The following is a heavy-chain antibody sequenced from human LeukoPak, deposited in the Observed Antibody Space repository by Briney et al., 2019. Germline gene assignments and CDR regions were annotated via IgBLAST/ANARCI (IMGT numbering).Heavy chain of an antibody. V-gene: IGHV3-74*01. Sequence: PGGSLRLSCAASGFSFSNYWMHWVRQAPGKGLVWVSRINSDGSSTTYADSVKGRFTISRDNAKNTLYLQMNSLRAEDTAVYYCARSYSNYVIGWFDPWGQGTLVTVSS. J-gene: IGHJ5*02. CDR2: INSDGSST. CDR1: GFSFSNYW. D-gene: IGHD4-11*01. CDR3: ARSYSNYVIGWFDP.